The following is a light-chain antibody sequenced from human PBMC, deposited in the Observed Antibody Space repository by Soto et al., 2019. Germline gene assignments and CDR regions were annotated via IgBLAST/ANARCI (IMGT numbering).Light chain of an antibody. CDR1: SSDVGVYNY. V-gene: IGLV2-14*01. CDR2: DVS. Sequence: QSALTQPASVSGSPGQSITISCTGTSSDVGVYNYVSWYQQHPGKAPKLMIYDVSNRPSGVSNRFSGSKSGNTASLTISGLQAEDEADYYCSSYTSSINVVFGGGTKVTVL. CDR3: SSYTSSINVV. J-gene: IGLJ2*01.